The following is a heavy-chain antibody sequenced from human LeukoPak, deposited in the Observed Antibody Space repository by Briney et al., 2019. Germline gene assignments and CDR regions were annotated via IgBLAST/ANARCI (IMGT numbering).Heavy chain of an antibody. J-gene: IGHJ4*02. CDR2: INYDGDST. Sequence: GGSLRLSCQASGFTFNPYWMHWVRQAPGKGRVWVSGINYDGDSTVNADFVKGRFTTSRDNAKSTVYLQMNSLRGEDTAIYYCVRDNGGRTPRYWGQGTLVTVSS. CDR1: GFTFNPYW. D-gene: IGHD2-8*01. V-gene: IGHV3-74*01. CDR3: VRDNGGRTPRY.